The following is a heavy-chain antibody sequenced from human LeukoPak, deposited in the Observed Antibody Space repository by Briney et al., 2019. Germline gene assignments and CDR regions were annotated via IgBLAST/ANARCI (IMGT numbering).Heavy chain of an antibody. CDR3: APDTIFGAY. Sequence: GGSLRLSCAASGFTFNTYNMNWVRQAPGKGLEWVSSISTSSGHIYYADSVKGRFTISRDNAKNSLYLQMNSLRAEDAAVYYCAPDTIFGAYWGQGTLVTVSS. CDR1: GFTFNTYN. V-gene: IGHV3-21*01. CDR2: ISTSSGHI. D-gene: IGHD3-3*01. J-gene: IGHJ4*02.